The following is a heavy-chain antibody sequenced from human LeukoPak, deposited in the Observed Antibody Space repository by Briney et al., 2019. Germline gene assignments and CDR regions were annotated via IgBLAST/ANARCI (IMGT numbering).Heavy chain of an antibody. J-gene: IGHJ4*02. CDR2: ISRSGDT. Sequence: SSETLSLTCAVSGASITRSNWWSWVRQTPEKGLEWIGEISRSGDTHYNPSLKSRLTLSMDKSKNQFSLKLSSVTAADTAVYYCARDHHYYDSSGYYDYWGQGTLVTVSS. CDR3: ARDHHYYDSSGYYDY. D-gene: IGHD3-22*01. CDR1: GASITRSNW. V-gene: IGHV4-4*02.